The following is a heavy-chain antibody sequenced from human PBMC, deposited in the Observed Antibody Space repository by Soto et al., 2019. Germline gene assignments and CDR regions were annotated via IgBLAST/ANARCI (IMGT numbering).Heavy chain of an antibody. CDR1: GYTFTSYG. V-gene: IGHV1-18*01. D-gene: IGHD3-10*01. Sequence: ASVKVSCKASGYTFTSYGISWVRQAPGQGLEWMGWISAYNGNTNYAQKLQGRVTMTTDTSTSTAYMELRSLRSDDTAVYYCARDATTYYYGSGSPGHYVWGQGTTVTVSS. J-gene: IGHJ6*02. CDR3: ARDATTYYYGSGSPGHYV. CDR2: ISAYNGNT.